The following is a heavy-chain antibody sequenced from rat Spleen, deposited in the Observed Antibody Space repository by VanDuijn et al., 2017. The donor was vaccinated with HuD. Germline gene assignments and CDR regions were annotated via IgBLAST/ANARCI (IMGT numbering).Heavy chain of an antibody. V-gene: IGHV3-3*01. D-gene: IGHD1-7*01. J-gene: IGHJ2*01. CDR2: INSAGST. Sequence: EVQLQESGPGLVKPSQSLSLTCSVTGYSITSSYRWNWIRKFPGNKLEWMGYINSAGSTNYNPSLKSRISITRDTSKNQFFLQLNSVTTEDTATYYCARSGLRVSPFDYWGQGVMVTVSS. CDR1: GYSITSSYR. CDR3: ARSGLRVSPFDY.